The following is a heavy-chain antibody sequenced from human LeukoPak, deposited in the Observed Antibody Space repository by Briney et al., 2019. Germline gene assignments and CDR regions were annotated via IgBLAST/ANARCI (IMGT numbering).Heavy chain of an antibody. D-gene: IGHD1-26*01. CDR1: GFTFTDYW. CDR3: ARVGTWELQRVFDY. V-gene: IGHV3-7*01. J-gene: IGHJ4*02. Sequence: GGSLRLSCTASGFTFTDYWMTWVRQVPGKGLEWVANIQRGGSESYYVDSVKGRFTISRENAKNSLYLQMDSLRVEDAAVYYCARVGTWELQRVFDYWGQGTLVTVSS. CDR2: IQRGGSES.